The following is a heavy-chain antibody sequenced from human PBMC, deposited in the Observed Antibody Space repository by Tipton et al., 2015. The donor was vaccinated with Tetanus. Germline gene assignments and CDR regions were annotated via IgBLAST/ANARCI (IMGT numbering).Heavy chain of an antibody. CDR3: AIDPLDASSWFSDY. Sequence: SLRLSCAASGFTFTNNAMSWVRQAPGKGLEWVSTISVSGVNTYYADSVKGRFTITRDNSKNTLSLHMSSLRAEDTAVYYCAIDPLDASSWFSDYWGQGTLVTVSS. CDR1: GFTFTNNA. D-gene: IGHD6-13*01. V-gene: IGHV3-23*01. J-gene: IGHJ4*02. CDR2: ISVSGVNT.